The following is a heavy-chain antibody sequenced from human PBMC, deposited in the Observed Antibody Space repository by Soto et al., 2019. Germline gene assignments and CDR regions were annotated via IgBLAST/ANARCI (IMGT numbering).Heavy chain of an antibody. CDR2: IGTAGDT. CDR1: GFTFSGFD. CDR3: ARGQEVGAHFFDS. J-gene: IGHJ4*02. V-gene: IGHV3-13*01. Sequence: HPWWSLRLSCEASGFTFSGFDMHWVRQPTGKGLEWVSTIGTAGDTYYAVSVKGRFTISRXXXKXXXSLQXXSLRAGDTAVYFCARGQEVGAHFFDSWGQGT. D-gene: IGHD2-15*01.